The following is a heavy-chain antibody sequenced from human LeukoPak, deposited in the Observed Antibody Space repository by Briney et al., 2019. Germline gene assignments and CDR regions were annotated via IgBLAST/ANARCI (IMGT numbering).Heavy chain of an antibody. D-gene: IGHD2-21*02. CDR3: ARHDHPTRLLTGFDP. V-gene: IGHV6-1*01. Sequence: SQTLSLTCAVSRDTVSSKSAAWHWLRQSPARGLEWLARTYYRSQWYNEYGVSVKSRLTISTDTSKNQFSLKLSSVTAADTAVYYCARHDHPTRLLTGFDPWGQGTLVTVSS. CDR1: RDTVSSKSAA. CDR2: TYYRSQWYN. J-gene: IGHJ5*02.